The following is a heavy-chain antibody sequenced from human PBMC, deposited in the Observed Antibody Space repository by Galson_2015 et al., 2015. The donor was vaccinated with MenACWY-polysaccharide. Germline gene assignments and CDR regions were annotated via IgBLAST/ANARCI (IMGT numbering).Heavy chain of an antibody. CDR1: GFTFSNYA. CDR3: ARVRYSTGKYQFDY. Sequence: SLRLSCAASGFTFSNYAMSWVRQAPGKGLEWVSTIGGSGGNTHYADSVKGRFTISRDNSKNTLSLQMNSLGAEDTAVYYCARVRYSTGKYQFDYWGQGTLVAVSS. J-gene: IGHJ4*02. CDR2: IGGSGGNT. V-gene: IGHV3-23*01. D-gene: IGHD2-2*01.